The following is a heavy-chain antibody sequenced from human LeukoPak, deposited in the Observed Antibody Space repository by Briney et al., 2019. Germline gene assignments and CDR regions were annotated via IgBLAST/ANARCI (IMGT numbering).Heavy chain of an antibody. Sequence: PSETLSLTCTVSGGSIISSSYYWGWIRQPPGKGLEWIGSIYHSGSTYYSPSLKSRVTISIDTSKNQFSLKLSSVIAADTSVYSCARQRSGSGWYHYFDYWGQGTLVTVSS. CDR3: ARQRSGSGWYHYFDY. CDR2: IYHSGST. V-gene: IGHV4-39*01. J-gene: IGHJ4*02. CDR1: GGSIISSSYY. D-gene: IGHD6-19*01.